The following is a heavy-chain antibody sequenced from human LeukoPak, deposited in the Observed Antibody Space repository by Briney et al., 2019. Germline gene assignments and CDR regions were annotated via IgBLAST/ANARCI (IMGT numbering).Heavy chain of an antibody. CDR1: GYSISSGYY. J-gene: IGHJ5*02. D-gene: IGHD3-3*01. CDR2: IYHSGST. CDR3: ARDGRIRFPITNWFDP. Sequence: PSETLSLTCTVSGYSISSGYYWGWIRQPPGKGLEWIVSIYHSGSTYYNPSLKSRVTISVDTSKNQVSLKLSSVTAADTAVYYYARDGRIRFPITNWFDPWGQGTLVTVSS. V-gene: IGHV4-38-2*02.